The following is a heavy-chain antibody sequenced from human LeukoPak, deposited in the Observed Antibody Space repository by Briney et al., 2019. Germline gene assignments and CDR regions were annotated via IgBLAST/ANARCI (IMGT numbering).Heavy chain of an antibody. V-gene: IGHV4-59*08. Sequence: SETLSLTCTVSGGSISSYYWSWIRQPPGKGLEWIGYIYYSGSTNYNPSLKSRVTISVDTSKNQFSLKLSSVTAADTAVYYCAKGGYSYGLRYFDLWGRGTLVTVSS. CDR2: IYYSGST. J-gene: IGHJ2*01. D-gene: IGHD5-18*01. CDR1: GGSISSYY. CDR3: AKGGYSYGLRYFDL.